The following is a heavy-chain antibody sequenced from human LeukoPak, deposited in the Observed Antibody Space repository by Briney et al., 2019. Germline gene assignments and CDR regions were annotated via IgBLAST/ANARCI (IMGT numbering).Heavy chain of an antibody. V-gene: IGHV3-53*01. CDR1: GFTVSSNY. D-gene: IGHD1-1*01. CDR2: IYSGGST. CDR3: ARDINWSFDY. Sequence: GGSLRLSCAASGFTVSSNYMSWVRQAPGKGLEWVSVIYSGGSTYYADSVKGRFTISRDNAKNSLYLQMNSLRVEDTALYFCARDINWSFDYWGQGALVTVSP. J-gene: IGHJ4*02.